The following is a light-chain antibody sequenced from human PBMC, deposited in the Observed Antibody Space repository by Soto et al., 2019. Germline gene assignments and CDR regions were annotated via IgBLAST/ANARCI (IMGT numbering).Light chain of an antibody. CDR3: SSYAGSNNLV. CDR2: GDS. V-gene: IGLV2-8*01. J-gene: IGLJ2*01. Sequence: QSVLTQPPSASGAPGQSVTISCTGAISDVSGYNDVSWYQQHPGKAPKLMIYGDSQRPSGVPDRFSGSQSGNTASLTVSGHEAEDEADYYCSSYAGSNNLVFGGGTKLTVL. CDR1: ISDVSGYND.